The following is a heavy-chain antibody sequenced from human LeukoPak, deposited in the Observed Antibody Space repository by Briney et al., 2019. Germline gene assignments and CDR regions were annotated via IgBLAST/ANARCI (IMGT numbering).Heavy chain of an antibody. D-gene: IGHD4-23*01. J-gene: IGHJ4*02. CDR3: ARDLLNEGNHLDY. Sequence: SETLSLTCTVSGGSISSSSYHWGWIRQPPGKGLEWIGSIYYSGSTYYNPSLKSRVTISVDTSKNQFSLKLSSVTAADTAVYYCARDLLNEGNHLDYWGQGTLVTVSS. CDR1: GGSISSSSYH. V-gene: IGHV4-39*07. CDR2: IYYSGST.